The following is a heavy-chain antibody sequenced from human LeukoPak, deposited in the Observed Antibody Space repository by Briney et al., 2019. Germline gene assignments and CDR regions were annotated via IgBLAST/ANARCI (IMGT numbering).Heavy chain of an antibody. CDR3: ARAQTMAWILY. CDR1: GYSISSGYY. CDR2: IYHSGST. D-gene: IGHD5-12*01. J-gene: IGHJ4*02. Sequence: PSETLSLTCTVSGYSISSGYYWGWIRQPPGKGLEWIGSIYHSGSTYYNPSLKSRVTISVDTSKNQFSLKLSSVTAADTAVYYCARAQTMAWILYWGQGTLVTASS. V-gene: IGHV4-38-2*02.